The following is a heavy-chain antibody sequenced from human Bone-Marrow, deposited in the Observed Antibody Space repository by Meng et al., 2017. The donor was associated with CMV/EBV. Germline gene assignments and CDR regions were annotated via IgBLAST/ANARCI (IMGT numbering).Heavy chain of an antibody. CDR1: GFTFSDYW. CDR3: ARLGDCGGGCGYYYYYYGMDV. J-gene: IGHJ6*02. CDR2: IKGDGSNT. Sequence: GESLKISCAASGFTFSDYWMHWVRQTPGKGLLWVSSIKGDGSNTIYGDSVKGRFTISRDNATNTLYLQMNSLRSEDTAVYYCARLGDCGGGCGYYYYYYGMDVWGQGTTVTVSS. V-gene: IGHV3-74*01. D-gene: IGHD2-21*01.